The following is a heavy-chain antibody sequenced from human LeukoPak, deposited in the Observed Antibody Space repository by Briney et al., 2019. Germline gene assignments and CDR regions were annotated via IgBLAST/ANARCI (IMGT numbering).Heavy chain of an antibody. CDR1: GFTFSSYA. CDR2: ISGSGGST. J-gene: IGHJ6*02. D-gene: IGHD1-26*01. CDR3: ARARVGATTNYYGMDV. V-gene: IGHV3-23*01. Sequence: GGSLRLSCTASGFTFSSYAMSWVRQAPGKGLEWVSAISGSGGSTYYADSVKGRFTISRDNAKNSLYLQMNSLRAEDTAVYYCARARVGATTNYYGMDVWGQGTTVTVSS.